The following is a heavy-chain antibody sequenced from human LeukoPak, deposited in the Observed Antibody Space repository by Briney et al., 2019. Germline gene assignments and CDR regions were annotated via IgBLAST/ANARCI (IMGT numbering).Heavy chain of an antibody. CDR3: ARPSRVLWFGESTNWYFDL. CDR2: IGTAGDT. V-gene: IGHV3-13*01. Sequence: GGSLRLSCAASGFTFSSYDMHWVRQATGKGLEWVSAIGTAGDTYYPGSVKGRFTISRENAKNSLYLQMNSLRAGDTAVYYCARPSRVLWFGESTNWYFDLWGRGTLVTVSS. D-gene: IGHD3-10*01. CDR1: GFTFSSYD. J-gene: IGHJ2*01.